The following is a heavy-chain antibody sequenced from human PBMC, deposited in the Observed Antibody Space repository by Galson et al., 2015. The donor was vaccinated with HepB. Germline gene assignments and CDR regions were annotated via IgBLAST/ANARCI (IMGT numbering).Heavy chain of an antibody. V-gene: IGHV3-30*04. Sequence: SLRLSCAASGFSFSSYAMHWVRQAPGKGLEWVAVISYDGSNKYYADSVTGRCTISRDNSKNTLYVQMNSLRPEDTAMYYCARDMGLVRNFCSGGRCYGIYYYYGMDVWGQGTTVTVSS. D-gene: IGHD2-15*01. J-gene: IGHJ6*02. CDR2: ISYDGSNK. CDR3: ARDMGLVRNFCSGGRCYGIYYYYGMDV. CDR1: GFSFSSYA.